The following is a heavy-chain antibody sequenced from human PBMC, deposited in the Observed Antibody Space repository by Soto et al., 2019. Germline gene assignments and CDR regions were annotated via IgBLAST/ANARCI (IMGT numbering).Heavy chain of an antibody. J-gene: IGHJ5*02. D-gene: IGHD3-3*01. CDR1: GDSIGNFY. CDR3: ATRITVFGLLIPPFDP. CDR2: INHTGGT. V-gene: IGHV4-34*01. Sequence: SETLSLTCAISGDSIGNFYWSWIRQPPGKGLEWIGEINHTGGTHYNPSLKSRVTMSVDTSKNQFSLRLSSVTAADTAIYYCATRITVFGLLIPPFDPWGQGTQVTVSS.